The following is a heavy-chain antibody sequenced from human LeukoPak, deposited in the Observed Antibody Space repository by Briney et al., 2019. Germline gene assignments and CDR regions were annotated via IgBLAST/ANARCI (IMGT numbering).Heavy chain of an antibody. CDR2: IWYDGSKK. J-gene: IGHJ4*02. D-gene: IGHD3-10*01. CDR1: GFTFNSYG. Sequence: GKSLRLSCAASGFTFNSYGMHWVRQAPGKGLEWVALIWYDGSKKYYADSAKGRFTISRDNSKNTLYLQMSSLRVEDTAVLYCVRDFGSGYYLDYWGQGTLVTVSS. CDR3: VRDFGSGYYLDY. V-gene: IGHV3-33*01.